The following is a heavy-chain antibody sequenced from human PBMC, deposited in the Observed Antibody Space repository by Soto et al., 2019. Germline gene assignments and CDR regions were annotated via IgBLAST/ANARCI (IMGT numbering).Heavy chain of an antibody. D-gene: IGHD5-12*01. CDR2: ISYDGSNK. J-gene: IGHJ4*02. V-gene: IGHV3-30*18. CDR3: AKDGVLLALSLFDY. Sequence: PVGSLRLSCAASGFTFSSYGMHWVRQAPGKGLEWVAVISYDGSNKYYADSVKGRFTISRDNSKNTLYLQMNSLRAEDTAVYYCAKDGVLLALSLFDYWGQGTLVTVSS. CDR1: GFTFSSYG.